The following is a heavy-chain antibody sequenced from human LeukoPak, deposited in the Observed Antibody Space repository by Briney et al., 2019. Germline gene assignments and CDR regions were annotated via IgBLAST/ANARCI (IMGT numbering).Heavy chain of an antibody. CDR1: GGSISSYY. Sequence: NPSETLSLTCTVAGGSISSYYWSWIRQPPGRGLEWIGYIYYSGSTNYNPSLKSRVTISVDTSKNQFSLKLSSVTAADTAVYYCATRGSVGATYNWFDPWGQGTLVTVSS. J-gene: IGHJ5*02. CDR2: IYYSGST. D-gene: IGHD1-26*01. CDR3: ATRGSVGATYNWFDP. V-gene: IGHV4-59*08.